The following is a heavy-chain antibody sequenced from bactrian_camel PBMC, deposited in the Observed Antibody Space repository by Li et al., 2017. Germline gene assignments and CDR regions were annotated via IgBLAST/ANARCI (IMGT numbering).Heavy chain of an antibody. CDR2: IDRDGST. V-gene: IGHV3S53*01. D-gene: IGHD1*01. Sequence: HVQLVESGGGSVQAGGSLRLSCAASGYTYNRNCMAWFRQAPGKEREGVAAIDRDGSTIYSDSVKGRFTISQDNSKNMVFLEMGNLLPEDTAMYYCAARDSDVAVGHGETVSSGRWRRRTSRFGCTLHTEFGYWGQGTQVTVS. CDR1: GYTYNRNC. CDR3: AARDSDVAVGHGETVSSGRWRRRTSRFGCTLHTEFGY. J-gene: IGHJ6*01.